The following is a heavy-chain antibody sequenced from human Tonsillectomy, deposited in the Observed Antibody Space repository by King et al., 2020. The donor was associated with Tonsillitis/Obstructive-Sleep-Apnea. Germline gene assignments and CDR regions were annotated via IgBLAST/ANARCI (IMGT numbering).Heavy chain of an antibody. CDR2: IKQDGSEK. Sequence: VQLVESGGGLVQPGGSLRLSCAASGFTFSSYWMSWVRQAPGKGLEWVANIKQDGSEKYYVDSVKGRFTISRDNAKNSLYLQMNSLRAEDTAVYYCARGGGYIYGSYGMDVWGQGTTVTVSS. CDR1: GFTFSSYW. J-gene: IGHJ6*02. CDR3: ARGGGYIYGSYGMDV. V-gene: IGHV3-7*03. D-gene: IGHD5-18*01.